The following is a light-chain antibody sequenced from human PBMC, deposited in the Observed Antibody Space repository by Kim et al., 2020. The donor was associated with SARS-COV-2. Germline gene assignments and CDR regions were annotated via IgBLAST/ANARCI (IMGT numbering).Light chain of an antibody. J-gene: IGLJ3*02. Sequence: LAPGQTTSITCSGDKLGDKYACWYQPKPGQSPVLVIDQDSKRPSGIPERFSGSNSGNTATLTISGTQAMDEADYYCQAWDSSTWVFGGGTQLTVL. CDR3: QAWDSSTWV. CDR2: QDS. V-gene: IGLV3-1*01. CDR1: KLGDKY.